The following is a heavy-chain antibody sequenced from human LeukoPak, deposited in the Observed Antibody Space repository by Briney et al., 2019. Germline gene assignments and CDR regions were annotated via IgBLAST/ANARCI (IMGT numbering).Heavy chain of an antibody. J-gene: IGHJ4*02. CDR2: ISTNNDNT. Sequence: ASVKVSCKASGYTFTSYGISWVRQAPGQGLEWMGWISTNNDNTNYVRKFQGRVTMTTDTSTSTAYLELRSLRSDDTAIYYCARDETYYDSSGQDYWGQGTLVTVSS. V-gene: IGHV1-18*01. CDR3: ARDETYYDSSGQDY. D-gene: IGHD3-22*01. CDR1: GYTFTSYG.